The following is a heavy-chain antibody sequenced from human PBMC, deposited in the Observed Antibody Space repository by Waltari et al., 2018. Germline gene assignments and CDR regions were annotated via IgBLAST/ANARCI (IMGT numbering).Heavy chain of an antibody. Sequence: FTSYAMHWVRQAPGQRLEWMGWINAGNGNTKYSQKFQGRVTITRDTSASTAYMELSSLRSEDTAVYYCAREIAVAGTVSFDYWGQGTLVTVSS. CDR3: AREIAVAGTVSFDY. J-gene: IGHJ4*02. CDR2: INAGNGNT. CDR1: FTSYA. V-gene: IGHV1-3*01. D-gene: IGHD6-19*01.